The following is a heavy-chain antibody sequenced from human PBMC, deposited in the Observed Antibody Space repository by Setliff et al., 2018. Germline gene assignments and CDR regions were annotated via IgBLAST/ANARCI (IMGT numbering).Heavy chain of an antibody. D-gene: IGHD5-12*01. CDR3: ARVPRFTDIRNAFDI. V-gene: IGHV4-39*07. CDR1: GGSISSSSYY. J-gene: IGHJ3*02. Sequence: SETLSLTCTASGGSISSSSYYWGWIRQPPGKGLEWIGSIYYSGSTYYNPSLKSRVTISVDTSKNQFSLKLSSVTAADTAVYYCARVPRFTDIRNAFDIWGQGTMVTVSS. CDR2: IYYSGST.